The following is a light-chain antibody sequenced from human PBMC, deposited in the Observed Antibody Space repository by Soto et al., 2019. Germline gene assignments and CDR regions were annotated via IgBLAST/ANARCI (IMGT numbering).Light chain of an antibody. CDR3: QQYNSYLT. Sequence: DIQMTQSPSSLSASVGDRVTITCRASQRISTWLAWYQQKPGKXPXXLIFDASTLESGVPSRFSGSGSGTEFTLTISSLQPDYFATYYCQQYNSYLTFGGGTKVDIK. CDR2: DAS. CDR1: QRISTW. V-gene: IGKV1-5*01. J-gene: IGKJ4*01.